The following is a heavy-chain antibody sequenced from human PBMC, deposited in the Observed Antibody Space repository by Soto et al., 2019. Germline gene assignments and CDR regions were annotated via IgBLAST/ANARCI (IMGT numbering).Heavy chain of an antibody. D-gene: IGHD3-22*01. V-gene: IGHV4-31*03. Sequence: PSETLSLTCTVSGGSINNGGYYWSWIRQHPGKGLEWIGYIFYSGSTYYNPSLKSRVTISVDTSKNQFSLKLTSVTAADAALYYCARDFFDSSDYTTNWFDPWGQGTLVTVSS. CDR1: GGSINNGGYY. CDR3: ARDFFDSSDYTTNWFDP. CDR2: IFYSGST. J-gene: IGHJ5*02.